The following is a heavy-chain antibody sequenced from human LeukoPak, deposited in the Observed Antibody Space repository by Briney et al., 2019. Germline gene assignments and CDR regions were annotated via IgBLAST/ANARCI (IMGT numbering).Heavy chain of an antibody. J-gene: IGHJ4*02. CDR1: GFTLSNYY. CDR2: MSSNGTNI. CDR3: ARGGWETYFDY. D-gene: IGHD1-26*01. V-gene: IGHV3-11*04. Sequence: SGGSLRLSCAASGFTLSNYYMSWIRQAPGRGLEWVSYMSSNGTNIYYTDSVKGRFTISRDIAKKSVYLQMNSLRAEDTAVYYCARGGWETYFDYWGLGTLVTVSS.